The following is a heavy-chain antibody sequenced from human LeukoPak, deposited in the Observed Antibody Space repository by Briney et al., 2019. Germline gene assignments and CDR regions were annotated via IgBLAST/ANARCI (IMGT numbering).Heavy chain of an antibody. CDR1: GGSISSGGYY. CDR3: ARAGGGYWFRTKCDY. J-gene: IGHJ4*02. Sequence: PSETLSLTCTVSGGSISSGGYYWSWIRQHPGKGLEWIGYIHYSGSTYNNPSLKSRVTISVDTSKNQFSLKLSSVTAADTAVYYSARAGGGYWFRTKCDYWGQGPVVTVSS. V-gene: IGHV4-31*03. CDR2: IHYSGST. D-gene: IGHD3-10*01.